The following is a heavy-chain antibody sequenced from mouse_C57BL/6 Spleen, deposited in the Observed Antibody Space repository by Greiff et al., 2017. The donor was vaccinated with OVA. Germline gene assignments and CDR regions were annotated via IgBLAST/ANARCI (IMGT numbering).Heavy chain of an antibody. CDR3: ARSEITTVVARGFAY. CDR2: INPNNGGT. CDR1: GYTFTDYN. V-gene: IGHV1-22*01. Sequence: VVKPGASVKMSCKASGYTFTDYNMHWVKQSHGKSLEWIGYINPNNGGTSYNQKFKGKATLTVNKSSSTAYMELRSLTSEDSAVYYCARSEITTVVARGFAYWGQGTLVTVSA. J-gene: IGHJ3*01. D-gene: IGHD1-1*01.